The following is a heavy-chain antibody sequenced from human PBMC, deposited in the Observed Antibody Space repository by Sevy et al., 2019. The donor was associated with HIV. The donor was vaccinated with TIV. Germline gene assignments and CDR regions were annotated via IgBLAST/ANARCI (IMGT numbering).Heavy chain of an antibody. Sequence: ASVKVSCKASGYTFTGYYMHWVRQAPGQGLEWMGWINPNSGGTNYAQKFQGRVTLTRDTSISTAYMELRSLRSDDTAVYYCVRDESFSLIVVDPDYWGQGTLVTVSS. CDR2: INPNSGGT. V-gene: IGHV1-2*02. D-gene: IGHD3-22*01. CDR3: VRDESFSLIVVDPDY. CDR1: GYTFTGYY. J-gene: IGHJ4*02.